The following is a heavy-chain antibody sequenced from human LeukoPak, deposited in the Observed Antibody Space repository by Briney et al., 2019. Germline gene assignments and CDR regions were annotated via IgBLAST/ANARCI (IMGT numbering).Heavy chain of an antibody. CDR2: IYYSGST. Sequence: PSETLSLTCTVSGGSISSSSYYWGWIRQPPGKGLEWIGSIYYSGSTYYNPSLKSRVTISVDTSKNQFSLKLSSVTAADTAVYYCAKESNYYDKEDYYYGMDVWGQGTTVTVSS. CDR3: AKESNYYDKEDYYYGMDV. J-gene: IGHJ6*02. CDR1: GGSISSSSYY. V-gene: IGHV4-39*07. D-gene: IGHD3-22*01.